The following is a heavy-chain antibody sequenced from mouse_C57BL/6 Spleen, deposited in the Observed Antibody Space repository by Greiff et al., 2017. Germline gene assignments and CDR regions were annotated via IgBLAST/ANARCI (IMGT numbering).Heavy chain of an antibody. J-gene: IGHJ1*03. Sequence: QVQLQQPGAELVKPGASVKLSCKASGYTFTSYWMHWVKQRPGQGLEWIGMIHPNSGSTNYNEKFKSKATLTVDKSSSTAYMQLSSLTSEDSVVYYCAREGDYWYFDVWGTGTTVTVSS. CDR3: AREGDYWYFDV. CDR2: IHPNSGST. V-gene: IGHV1-64*01. CDR1: GYTFTSYW.